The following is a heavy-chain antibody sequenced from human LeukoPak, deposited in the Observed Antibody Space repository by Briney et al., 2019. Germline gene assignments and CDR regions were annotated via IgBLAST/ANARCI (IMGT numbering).Heavy chain of an antibody. CDR2: ISGSGGTT. D-gene: IGHD5-12*01. Sequence: GGSLRLSCEASGFTFRSYGMSWVRQAPGKGLEWVSAISGSGGTTQYADSVKGRSTISRDNSKNTLYLQMHNLGVEDTAIYYCVGDIALAFDIWGQGTMVTVSS. CDR1: GFTFRSYG. V-gene: IGHV3-23*01. J-gene: IGHJ3*02. CDR3: VGDIALAFDI.